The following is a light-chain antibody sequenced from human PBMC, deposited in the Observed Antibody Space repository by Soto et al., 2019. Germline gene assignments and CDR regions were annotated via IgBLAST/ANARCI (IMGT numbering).Light chain of an antibody. V-gene: IGLV2-14*03. Sequence: QSVLTQPASVSGSPGQSIAISCTGTNNDVGGYDYVSWYQQHPGKAPKLMIYDVSIRLSGVSNRFSGSKSDNTSSLTISGLQAEDEADYYCSSYTSSSTYVFGTGTKVTVL. J-gene: IGLJ1*01. CDR1: NNDVGGYDY. CDR3: SSYTSSSTYV. CDR2: DVS.